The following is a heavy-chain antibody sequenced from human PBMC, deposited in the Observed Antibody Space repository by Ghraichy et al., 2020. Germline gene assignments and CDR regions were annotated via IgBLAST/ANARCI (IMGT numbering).Heavy chain of an antibody. CDR2: IYTSGST. J-gene: IGHJ5*02. D-gene: IGHD1-26*01. V-gene: IGHV4-4*07. CDR1: GGSISSYY. CDR3: ARDVPQGSYSENWFDP. Sequence: ETLSLTCTVSGGSISSYYWSWIRQPAGKGLEWIGRIYTSGSTNYNPSLKSRVTMSVDTSKNQFSLKLSSVTAADTAVYYCARDVPQGSYSENWFDPWGQGTLVTVSS.